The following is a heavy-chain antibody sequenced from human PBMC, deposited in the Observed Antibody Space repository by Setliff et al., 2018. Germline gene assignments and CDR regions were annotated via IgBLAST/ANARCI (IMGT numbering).Heavy chain of an antibody. J-gene: IGHJ4*01. CDR1: GGFSTHA. CDR3: ASALIRRVAVAGKSQFDY. D-gene: IGHD6-19*01. V-gene: IGHV1-69*05. CDR2: IIPILGTT. Sequence: VSCKASGGFSTHAISWVRQVPGQGLEWMGGIIPILGTTDYAQNFQGRVTITTDESTSSAYLEMSNLRSEDTAVYYCASALIRRVAVAGKSQFDYWGQGTLVTSPQ.